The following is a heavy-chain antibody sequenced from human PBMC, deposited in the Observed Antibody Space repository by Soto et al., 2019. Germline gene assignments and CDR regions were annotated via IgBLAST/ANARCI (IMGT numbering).Heavy chain of an antibody. J-gene: IGHJ4*02. CDR2: ISSSSSTI. V-gene: IGHV3-48*01. Sequence: EVQLVESGGGLVQPGGSLRLSCAASGFTFSNSAMNWVRQAPGKGLGWVAYISSSSSTIYYADSVKGRFTISRDNANNSLYLQMNSLRAEDTAVYYCARLRGFFDYWGQGTLVTVSS. D-gene: IGHD3-16*01. CDR1: GFTFSNSA. CDR3: ARLRGFFDY.